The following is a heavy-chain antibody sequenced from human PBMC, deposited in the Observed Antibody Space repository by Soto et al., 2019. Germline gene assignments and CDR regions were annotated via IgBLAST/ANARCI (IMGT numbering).Heavy chain of an antibody. J-gene: IGHJ6*02. CDR3: ARHGPLWFGELLSYGDYYYGMDV. Sequence: PSETLSLTCTVSGASITTSYYWGWIRQPPGKGLEWIGDMYYSGSTYYNPSLKSRVTISVDTSKNQFSLKLCSVTAADTAVYYCARHGPLWFGELLSYGDYYYGMDVWGQGTTVTVSS. V-gene: IGHV4-39*01. CDR1: GASITTSYY. CDR2: MYYSGST. D-gene: IGHD3-10*01.